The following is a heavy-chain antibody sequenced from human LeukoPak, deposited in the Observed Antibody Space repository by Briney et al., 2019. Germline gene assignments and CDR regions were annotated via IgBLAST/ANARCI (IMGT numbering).Heavy chain of an antibody. CDR3: ARDRGFNYGSDF. CDR2: IKQDGGEK. Sequence: GGSLRLSCAASGFTLSSYWMSWVRQAPGKGLEWVAKIKQDGGEKYYVDSVKGRFTISRDNAKNSLYLQMNSLRAEDTAVYYCARDRGFNYGSDFWGQGTLVTVSS. D-gene: IGHD5-18*01. V-gene: IGHV3-7*01. CDR1: GFTLSSYW. J-gene: IGHJ4*02.